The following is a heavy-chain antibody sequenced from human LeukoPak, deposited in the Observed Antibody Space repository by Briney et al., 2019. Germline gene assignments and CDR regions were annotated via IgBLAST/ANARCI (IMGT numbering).Heavy chain of an antibody. J-gene: IGHJ6*02. CDR3: ARDPDDSSGYTNYGMDV. V-gene: IGHV4-31*11. D-gene: IGHD3-22*01. Sequence: SETLSLTCAVYGGSFSGYYWSWIRQHPGKGLEWIGYIYYSGSTYYNPSLKSRVTISVDTSKNQFSLKLSSVTAADTAVYYCARDPDDSSGYTNYGMDVWGQGTTVTVSS. CDR1: GGSFSGYY. CDR2: IYYSGST.